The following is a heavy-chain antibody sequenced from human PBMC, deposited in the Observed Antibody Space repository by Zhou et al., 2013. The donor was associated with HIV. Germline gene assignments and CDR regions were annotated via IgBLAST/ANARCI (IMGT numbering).Heavy chain of an antibody. Sequence: QVQLQESGPGLAKPSETLSLTCAVSGFSISSGYYWGWIRQPPGKGLEWIGSIYHTGTTYYNPSLKSRVTISVDTSKNQFSLKLSSVTAADTAVYYCARDRDIVVVVGGTLDKWFDPWGQGTLVTVSS. D-gene: IGHD2-15*01. CDR2: IYHTGTT. CDR1: GFSISSGYY. V-gene: IGHV4-38-2*02. CDR3: ARDRDIVVVVGGTLDKWFDP. J-gene: IGHJ5*02.